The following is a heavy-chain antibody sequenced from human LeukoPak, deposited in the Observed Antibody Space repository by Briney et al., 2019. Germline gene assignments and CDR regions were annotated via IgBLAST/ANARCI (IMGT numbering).Heavy chain of an antibody. Sequence: TSETLSLTCTVSGGSISSYYWSWIRQPAGKGLEWIGRIYTSGSTNYNPSLKSRVTMSVDTSKNQFSLKLSSVTAADTAVYYCARDRVSEQLVWFDPWGQGTLVTVSS. D-gene: IGHD6-13*01. J-gene: IGHJ5*02. V-gene: IGHV4-4*07. CDR3: ARDRVSEQLVWFDP. CDR1: GGSISSYY. CDR2: IYTSGST.